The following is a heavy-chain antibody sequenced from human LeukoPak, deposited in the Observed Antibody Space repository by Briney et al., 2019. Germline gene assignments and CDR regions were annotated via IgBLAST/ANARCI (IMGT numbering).Heavy chain of an antibody. CDR2: IYPGDSDT. CDR3: ARHHRRIAARLPFYYYYYMDV. V-gene: IGHV5-51*01. CDR1: GYSFTSYW. J-gene: IGHJ6*03. D-gene: IGHD6-6*01. Sequence: GESLKISCKGSGYSFTSYWIGWVRQMPGKGLEWMGIIYPGDSDTGYSPSFQGQVTISADKSISNAYLQWSSLKASDTAMYYCARHHRRIAARLPFYYYYYMDVWGKGTTVTVSS.